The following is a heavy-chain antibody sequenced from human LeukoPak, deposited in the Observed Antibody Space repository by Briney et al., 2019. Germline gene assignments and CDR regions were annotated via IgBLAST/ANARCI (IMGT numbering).Heavy chain of an antibody. Sequence: SETLSLTCAVYGGSFSGYYWSWIRQPPGKGLEWIGEINHSGSTNYNPSLKSRVTISVDTSKNQFSLKLSSVTAADTAVYYCARSQLTATYGSGSYNAFDIWGQGTMVTVSS. D-gene: IGHD3-10*01. CDR3: ARSQLTATYGSGSYNAFDI. J-gene: IGHJ3*02. CDR1: GGSFSGYY. CDR2: INHSGST. V-gene: IGHV4-34*01.